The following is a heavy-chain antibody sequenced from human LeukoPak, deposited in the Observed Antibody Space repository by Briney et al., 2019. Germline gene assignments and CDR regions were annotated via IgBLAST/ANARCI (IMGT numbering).Heavy chain of an antibody. CDR3: ARVVDHDYGDYYLDY. D-gene: IGHD4-17*01. CDR1: KFTFSIYS. Sequence: PGGSLRLSCAASKFTFSIYSMNWVRQAPGKGLEWISYISSSSSNIYYEDSVKGRFTISRDNSKNTLYLQMTSLRAEDTAVYYCARVVDHDYGDYYLDYWGQGTLVTVSS. V-gene: IGHV3-48*01. J-gene: IGHJ4*02. CDR2: ISSSSSNI.